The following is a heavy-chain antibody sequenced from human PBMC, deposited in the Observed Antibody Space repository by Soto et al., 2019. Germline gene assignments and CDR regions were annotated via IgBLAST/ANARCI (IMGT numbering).Heavy chain of an antibody. V-gene: IGHV4-39*01. Sequence: SETLSLTCTVSGGSISGSDYYWGWIRQPPGKGLEWIGSIYYSGGTYYNPSLKSRVIVSVDTSKNLFSLNLNSVTAADTAVYYCARVPGPWGQGTLVTVSS. J-gene: IGHJ5*02. CDR2: IYYSGGT. CDR3: ARVPGP. CDR1: GGSISGSDYY.